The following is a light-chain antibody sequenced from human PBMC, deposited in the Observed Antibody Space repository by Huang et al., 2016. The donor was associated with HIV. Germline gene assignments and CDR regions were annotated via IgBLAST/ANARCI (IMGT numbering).Light chain of an antibody. CDR2: DAS. CDR1: QSVHSY. J-gene: IGKJ4*01. CDR3: QQRSAWPLT. V-gene: IGKV3-11*01. Sequence: EIVLTQSPATLSLSPGERATLSCRASQSVHSYLAWYQQKPGHAPRLLIYDASNRATGIPARFSGSVSGTDFTLTISNLQSEDFAVYYCQQRSAWPLTFGGGTKVEI.